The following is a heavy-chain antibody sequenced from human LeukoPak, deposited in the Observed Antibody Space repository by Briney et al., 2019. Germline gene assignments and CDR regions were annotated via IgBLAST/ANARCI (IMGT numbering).Heavy chain of an antibody. CDR1: GGSISSSSYY. CDR2: IYYSGST. Sequence: SETLSLTCTVSGGSISSSSYYWGWIRQPPGKGLEWIGSIYYSGSTCYNPSLKSRVTISVDTSKNQFSLKLSSVTAADTAVYYCASLYYYGSGSTLDFDYWGQGTLVTVSS. D-gene: IGHD3-10*01. CDR3: ASLYYYGSGSTLDFDY. J-gene: IGHJ4*02. V-gene: IGHV4-39*07.